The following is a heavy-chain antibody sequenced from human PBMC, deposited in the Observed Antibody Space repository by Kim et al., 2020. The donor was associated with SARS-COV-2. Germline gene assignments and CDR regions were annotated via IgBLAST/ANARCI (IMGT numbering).Heavy chain of an antibody. CDR3: ATPIMAAAGTGRSFDI. D-gene: IGHD6-13*01. V-gene: IGHV1-24*01. Sequence: KFQGRVTMTEDTSTDTAYMELSSLRSEDTAVYYCATPIMAAAGTGRSFDIWGQGTMVTVSS. J-gene: IGHJ3*02.